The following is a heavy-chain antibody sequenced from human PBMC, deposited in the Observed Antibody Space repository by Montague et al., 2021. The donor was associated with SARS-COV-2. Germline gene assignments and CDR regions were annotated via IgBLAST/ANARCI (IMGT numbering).Heavy chain of an antibody. V-gene: IGHV4-39*01. D-gene: IGHD3-16*02. J-gene: IGHJ4*02. CDR1: GASRSTKNYY. CDR2: ISCSATS. Sequence: SETLSLTCTFSGASRSTKNYYWGWLRQPPGKGLEWIGSISCSATSYSNPSLKSRVTMSVDTSRNQLSLNLSSVTVADTAVYYCARLGITLGGVIVIRYYFDFWGQGTLVTVSS. CDR3: ARLGITLGGVIVIRYYFDF.